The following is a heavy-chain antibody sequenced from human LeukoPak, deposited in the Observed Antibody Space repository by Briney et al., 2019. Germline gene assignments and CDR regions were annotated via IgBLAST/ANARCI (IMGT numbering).Heavy chain of an antibody. D-gene: IGHD3-9*01. CDR3: ARAPYYDILTFYYMDV. J-gene: IGHJ6*03. Sequence: SVKVSCKASGGTFSSYTISWVRQAPGQGLEWMGRIIPILGIANYAQKLQGRVTMTTDTSTSTAYMELRSLRSDDTAVYYCARAPYYDILTFYYMDVWGKGTTVTVSS. CDR1: GGTFSSYT. V-gene: IGHV1-69*02. CDR2: IIPILGIA.